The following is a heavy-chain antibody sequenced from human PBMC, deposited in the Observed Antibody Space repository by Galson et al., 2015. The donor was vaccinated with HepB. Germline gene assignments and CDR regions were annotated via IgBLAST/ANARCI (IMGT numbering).Heavy chain of an antibody. CDR3: ATEPFHCSGGSCYSDY. J-gene: IGHJ4*02. Sequence: SVKVSCKVSGYTLTELSMHWVRQAPGKGLEWMGGFDPEDGETIYAQKFQGRVTMTEDTSTDTAYMELSSLRSEDTAVYYCATEPFHCSGGSCYSDYWGQGTLVTVSS. CDR1: GYTLTELS. CDR2: FDPEDGET. D-gene: IGHD2-15*01. V-gene: IGHV1-24*01.